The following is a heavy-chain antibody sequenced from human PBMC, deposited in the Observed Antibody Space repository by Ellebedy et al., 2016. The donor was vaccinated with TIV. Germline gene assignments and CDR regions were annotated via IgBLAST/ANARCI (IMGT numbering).Heavy chain of an antibody. CDR2: IYHTGST. CDR1: GDSISRSNW. V-gene: IGHV4-4*02. CDR3: ASLPDYRVGFVDAPMVWGH. D-gene: IGHD3-10*01. J-gene: IGHJ4*02. Sequence: SETLSLTCAVSGDSISRSNWWSWVRQPPGKGLEWIGEIYHTGSTNYNPSLKSRVTISVDKSKNQFSLELTSVTAADTAIYYCASLPDYRVGFVDAPMVWGHWGQGTLVTVSS.